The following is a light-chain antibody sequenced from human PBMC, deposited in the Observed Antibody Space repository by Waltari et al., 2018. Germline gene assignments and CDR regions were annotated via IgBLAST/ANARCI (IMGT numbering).Light chain of an antibody. CDR1: SSDVGGYNY. CDR2: DVS. Sequence: QSALPQPASVSGSPGPSITIPCPGTSSDVGGYNYFPWYQQHPGKAPKLLIHDVSYRPSGVSNRFSGSKSGNTASLTISGLQAEDEAHYYCSSYISSDTLELFGGGTSLTV. V-gene: IGLV2-14*03. CDR3: SSYISSDTLEL. J-gene: IGLJ3*02.